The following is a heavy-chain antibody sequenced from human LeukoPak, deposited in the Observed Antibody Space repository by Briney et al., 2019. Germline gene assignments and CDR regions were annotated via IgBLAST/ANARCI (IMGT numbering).Heavy chain of an antibody. V-gene: IGHV3-11*01. D-gene: IGHD5-18*01. CDR3: AIQGAGFDT. CDR1: GFTFNDYY. J-gene: IGHJ5*02. CDR2: INIGGTNT. Sequence: GGSLRLSCAASGFTFNDYYMSWIRQAPGKGLEWLSYINIGGTNTHYADSVKGRFTISRDNAKKSLYLEMNNLRAEDTAVYYCAIQGAGFDTSGEGVLVTVSS.